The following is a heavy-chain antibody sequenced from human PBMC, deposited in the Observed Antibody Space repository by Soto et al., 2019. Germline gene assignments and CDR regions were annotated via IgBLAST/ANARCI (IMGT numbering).Heavy chain of an antibody. CDR1: GYTFTSYG. D-gene: IGHD6-19*01. J-gene: IGHJ5*02. CDR3: ARDSSGWYHAGFDP. V-gene: IGHV1-18*01. CDR2: ISAYNGNT. Sequence: ASVKVSCKASGYTFTSYGISWVRQAPGQGLEWMGWISAYNGNTNYAQKLQGRVTMTTDTSTSTAYMELRSLRSDDTAVYYCARDSSGWYHAGFDPWGQGTLVTVSS.